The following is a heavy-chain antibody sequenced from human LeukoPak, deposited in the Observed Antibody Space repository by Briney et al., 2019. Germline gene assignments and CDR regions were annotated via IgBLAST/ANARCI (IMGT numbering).Heavy chain of an antibody. J-gene: IGHJ3*02. V-gene: IGHV1-2*02. CDR1: GYIFTDYF. CDR3: ARTYCSSTSCYNAFDI. Sequence: ASVKVSCKASGYIFTDYFMHWVRQAPGQGLEWLGWINPNSGDTNYEQRFQGRVTVTRDTSITTAYMELSRLRSDDTALYYCARTYCSSTSCYNAFDIWGQGTMVTVSS. CDR2: INPNSGDT. D-gene: IGHD2-2*01.